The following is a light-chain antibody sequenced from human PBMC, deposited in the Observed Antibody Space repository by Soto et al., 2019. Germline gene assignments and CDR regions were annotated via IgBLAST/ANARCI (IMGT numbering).Light chain of an antibody. Sequence: EIVLTQSPGTLSLSPGERATLSCRPPPSVSSSYLAWYQQKPGQAPRLLIYGASSRATGIPDRFSGSGSGTDFTLTISSLQSEDFAVYYCQQYNNWPPVTFGEGTKVDIK. V-gene: IGKV3-20*01. CDR2: GAS. CDR3: QQYNNWPPVT. CDR1: PSVSSSY. J-gene: IGKJ1*01.